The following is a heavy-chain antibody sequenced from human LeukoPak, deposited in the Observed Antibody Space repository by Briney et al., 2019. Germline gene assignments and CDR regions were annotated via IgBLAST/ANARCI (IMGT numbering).Heavy chain of an antibody. CDR2: ISTTGGST. CDR1: GFSFNNYA. V-gene: IGHV3-23*01. Sequence: GGSLRLSCAASGFSFNNYAMSWVRQAPGKGLEWVSAISTTGGSTYYAGSVKGRFTISRDDSKNTLSLQMDSLRVEDTAVYYCAKDWTTVVTPKGYYFDSWGQGTLVTVSS. CDR3: AKDWTTVVTPKGYYFDS. J-gene: IGHJ4*02. D-gene: IGHD4-23*01.